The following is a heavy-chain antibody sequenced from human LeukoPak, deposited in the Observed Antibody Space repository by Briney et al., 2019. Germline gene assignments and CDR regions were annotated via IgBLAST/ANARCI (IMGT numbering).Heavy chain of an antibody. V-gene: IGHV1-2*02. J-gene: IGHJ4*02. D-gene: IGHD6-19*01. Sequence: ASVKVSCRASGYTFTGYYMHWVRQAPGQGLEWMGWINPNSGGTNYAQKFQGRVTMTRDTSISTAYLDLSSLRSDDTAVYYCARNPDSSGWSQTNDYWGQETLVTVSS. CDR2: INPNSGGT. CDR3: ARNPDSSGWSQTNDY. CDR1: GYTFTGYY.